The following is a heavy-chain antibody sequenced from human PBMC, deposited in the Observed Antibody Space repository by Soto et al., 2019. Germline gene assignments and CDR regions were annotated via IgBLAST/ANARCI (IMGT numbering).Heavy chain of an antibody. Sequence: SQTLSLTCAISGDSVSSNSAAWNWIRQSPSRGLEWLGRTYYRSKWYNDYAVSVKSRITINPDTSKNQFSLQLNSVTPEDTAVYYCARAPRARIYYYYGMDVWGQGXTVTVYS. D-gene: IGHD6-6*01. J-gene: IGHJ6*02. CDR1: GDSVSSNSAA. CDR2: TYYRSKWYN. CDR3: ARAPRARIYYYYGMDV. V-gene: IGHV6-1*01.